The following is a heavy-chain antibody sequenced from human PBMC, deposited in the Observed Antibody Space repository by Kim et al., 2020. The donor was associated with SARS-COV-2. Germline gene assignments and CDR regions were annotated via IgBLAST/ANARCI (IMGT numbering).Heavy chain of an antibody. V-gene: IGHV4-34*01. D-gene: IGHD2-15*01. CDR2: INHSGST. CDR3: ARWSSPQRYCSGGSCYSGLRSRPSFDY. CDR1: GGSFSGYY. J-gene: IGHJ4*02. Sequence: SETLSLTCAVYGGSFSGYYWSWIRQPPGKGLEWIGEINHSGSTDYNPSLKSRVTISVDTSKNQFSLKLSSVTAADTAVYYCARWSSPQRYCSGGSCYSGLRSRPSFDYWGQGTLVTVSS.